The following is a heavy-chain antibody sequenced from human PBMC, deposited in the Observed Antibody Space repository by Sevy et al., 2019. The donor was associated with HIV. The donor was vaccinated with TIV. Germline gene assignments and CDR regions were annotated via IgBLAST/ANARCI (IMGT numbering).Heavy chain of an antibody. V-gene: IGHV4-4*07. CDR1: GGSISSYY. J-gene: IGHJ5*02. CDR3: ARDTPATMIRGIDP. CDR2: IYTSGST. Sequence: SETLSLTCTVSGGSISSYYWSWIRQPAGKGLEWIGRIYTSGSTNYNPSLKSRVTMSVDTSTNQFSLKLSSVTAADTAVYYGARDTPATMIRGIDPWGQGTLVTVSS. D-gene: IGHD3-10*01.